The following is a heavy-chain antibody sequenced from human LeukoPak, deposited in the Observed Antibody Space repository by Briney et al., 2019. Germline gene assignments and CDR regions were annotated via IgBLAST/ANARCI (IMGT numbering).Heavy chain of an antibody. V-gene: IGHV1-69*10. CDR1: GGTFSSNV. CDR3: ATIHYYGSTRFDP. D-gene: IGHD3-10*01. J-gene: IGHJ5*02. Sequence: SVKVSCKASGGTFSSNVITWVRQAPGQGLEWMAAIIPMLGTARYAQKFQGRVTITADKSTGTAYMELTNLRSDDTAVYYCATIHYYGSTRFDPWGQGTLVTVSS. CDR2: IIPMLGTA.